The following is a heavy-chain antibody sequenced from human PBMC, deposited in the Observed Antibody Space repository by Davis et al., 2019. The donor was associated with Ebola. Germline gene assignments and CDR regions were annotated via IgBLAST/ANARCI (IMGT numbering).Heavy chain of an antibody. CDR2: IYHSGST. CDR1: GGSISSSNW. CDR3: ARDREWLVPGWFDP. J-gene: IGHJ5*02. Sequence: MPSETLSLTCAVSGGSISSSNWWSWVRQPPGKGLEWIGEIYHSGSTNYNPSLKSRVTISVDKSKNQFSLKLSSVTAADTAVYYCARDREWLVPGWFDPWGQGTLVTVSS. D-gene: IGHD6-19*01. V-gene: IGHV4-4*02.